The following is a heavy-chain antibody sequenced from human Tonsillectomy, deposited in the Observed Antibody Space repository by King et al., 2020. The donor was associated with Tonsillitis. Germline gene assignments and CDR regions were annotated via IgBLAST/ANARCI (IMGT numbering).Heavy chain of an antibody. CDR3: ARVPYSSSWYADY. Sequence: VQLQQWGAGLLKPSETLSLTCAVYGESFSGYYWSWIRQPPGKGLEWIGEINHSGSTNYNPSLKSRVTISVDTSKNQFSLKLSSVTAADTAVYYCARVPYSSSWYADYWGQGTLVTVSS. V-gene: IGHV4-34*01. J-gene: IGHJ4*02. CDR2: INHSGST. CDR1: GESFSGYY. D-gene: IGHD6-13*01.